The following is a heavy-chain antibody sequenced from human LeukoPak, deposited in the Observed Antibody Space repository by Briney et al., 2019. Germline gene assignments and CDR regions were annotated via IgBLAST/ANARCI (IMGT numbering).Heavy chain of an antibody. CDR2: ISDSGGST. CDR3: AKGGDSYGSSYFDY. J-gene: IGHJ4*02. V-gene: IGHV3-23*01. D-gene: IGHD5-18*01. Sequence: GGSLRLSCAASGFTFSSYAMSWVRQAPGKGLEWVSAISDSGGSTYDADSVKGRFTISRDNSKNTLYLQMNSLRAEDTAVYYCAKGGDSYGSSYFDYWGQGTLVTVSS. CDR1: GFTFSSYA.